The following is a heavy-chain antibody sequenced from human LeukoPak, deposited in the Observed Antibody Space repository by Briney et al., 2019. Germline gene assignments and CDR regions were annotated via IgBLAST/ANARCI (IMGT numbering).Heavy chain of an antibody. J-gene: IGHJ6*03. V-gene: IGHV4-59*12. D-gene: IGHD3-10*01. CDR3: ARDSRVSGSYPSVGYYYYYMDV. CDR1: GGSISSYY. Sequence: SETLSLTCTVSGGSISSYYWSWIRQPPGKGLEWIGYIYYSGSTNYNPSLKSRVTISVDTSKNQFSLKLSSVTAADTAVYYCARDSRVSGSYPSVGYYYYYMDVWGKGTTVTISS. CDR2: IYYSGST.